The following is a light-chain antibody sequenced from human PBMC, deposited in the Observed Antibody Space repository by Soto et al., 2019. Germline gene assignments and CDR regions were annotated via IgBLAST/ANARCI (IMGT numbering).Light chain of an antibody. Sequence: LTQPASVSGSPGQSIAISCTGTSSDVGGYNYVSWYQQHPGKAPKLMIYDVSNRPSGVSNRFSGSKSGNTASLTISGRQAEDEADYYCSSYTSSSTPLYVFGTGTRSPS. CDR1: SSDVGGYNY. J-gene: IGLJ1*01. V-gene: IGLV2-14*01. CDR2: DVS. CDR3: SSYTSSSTPLYV.